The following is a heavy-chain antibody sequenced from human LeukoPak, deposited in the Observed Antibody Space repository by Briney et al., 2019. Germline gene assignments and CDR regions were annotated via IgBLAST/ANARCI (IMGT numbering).Heavy chain of an antibody. V-gene: IGHV4-59*01. CDR3: SSWGYFDSSTYFVVEY. CDR2: IHYSGST. D-gene: IGHD3-22*01. Sequence: PSETLSLNCAVSGGSISRYYWNWIRQPPGERLEWIGWIHYSGSTAYNPSLESRVTMSVDTSRNHISLKMTSVTAAGTAPYYCSSWGYFDSSTYFVVEYWGQGVLVPVS. J-gene: IGHJ4*02. CDR1: GGSISRYY.